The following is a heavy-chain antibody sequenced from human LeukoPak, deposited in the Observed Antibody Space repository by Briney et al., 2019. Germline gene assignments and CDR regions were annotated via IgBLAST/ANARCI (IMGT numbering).Heavy chain of an antibody. CDR1: GFTFDDYA. J-gene: IGHJ4*02. CDR3: ARALDSSGYYYLDY. Sequence: PGRSLRLSCAASGFTFDDYAMHWVRQAPGKGLEWVSGISWNSGSIGYADSVKGRFTISRDNAKNSLYLQMNSLRAEDTAVYYCARALDSSGYYYLDYWGQGTLVTVSS. V-gene: IGHV3-9*01. CDR2: ISWNSGSI. D-gene: IGHD3-22*01.